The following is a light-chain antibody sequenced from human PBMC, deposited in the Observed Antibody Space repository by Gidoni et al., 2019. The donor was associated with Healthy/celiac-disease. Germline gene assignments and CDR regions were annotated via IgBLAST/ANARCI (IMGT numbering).Light chain of an antibody. CDR2: KDS. CDR1: ALPKQY. V-gene: IGLV3-25*02. CDR3: QSADSSGTLHWV. Sequence: SYELTQPPSVSVSPGQTARITCSGDALPKQYAYWYQQKPGQAPVLVIYKDSERPSGIPERFSGSSSVTTVTLTISGVQAEDEADYYCQSADSSGTLHWVFGGGTKLTVL. J-gene: IGLJ3*02.